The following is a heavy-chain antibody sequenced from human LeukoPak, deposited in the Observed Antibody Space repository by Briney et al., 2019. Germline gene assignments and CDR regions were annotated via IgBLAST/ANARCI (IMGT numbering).Heavy chain of an antibody. CDR3: ARDTIAAAGTGMDY. CDR1: GGSFSGYY. J-gene: IGHJ4*02. CDR2: INHSGST. V-gene: IGHV4-34*01. D-gene: IGHD6-13*01. Sequence: NASETQSLTCAVYGGSFSGYYWSWIRQPPGKGLEWIGEINHSGSTNYNPSLKSRVTISVDTSKNQFSLKLSSVTAADTAVYYCARDTIAAAGTGMDYWGQGTLVTVSS.